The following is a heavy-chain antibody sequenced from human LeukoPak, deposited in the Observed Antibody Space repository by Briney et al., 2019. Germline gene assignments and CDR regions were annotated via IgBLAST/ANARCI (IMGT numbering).Heavy chain of an antibody. CDR1: GFTFSNAW. Sequence: PGGSLRLSCAASGFTFSNAWMNWVRQAPGKGLEWVSVISGSGGSTYYADSVKGRFTISRDNPKNTLYLQMNSLRAEDTAVYYCARDLNGALDYWGQGTLVTVSS. J-gene: IGHJ4*02. CDR3: ARDLNGALDY. CDR2: ISGSGGST. D-gene: IGHD4-17*01. V-gene: IGHV3-23*01.